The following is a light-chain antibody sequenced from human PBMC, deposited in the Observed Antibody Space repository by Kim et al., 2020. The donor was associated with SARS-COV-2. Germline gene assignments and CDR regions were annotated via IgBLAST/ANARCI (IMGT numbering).Light chain of an antibody. J-gene: IGKJ1*01. CDR2: DTF. Sequence: EIVLTQSPVTLSLSPGERATLSCRASQSIDTYLAWYQQKPGQAPRLLIYDTFNRATGIPARFSGSGSATDFTLTISSLEPEDFAVYYCQQRMHWPRTFGQGTKVEIK. CDR3: QQRMHWPRT. V-gene: IGKV3-11*01. CDR1: QSIDTY.